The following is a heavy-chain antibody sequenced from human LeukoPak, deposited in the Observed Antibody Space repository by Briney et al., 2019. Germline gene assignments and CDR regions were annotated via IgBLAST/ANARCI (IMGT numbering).Heavy chain of an antibody. J-gene: IGHJ4*02. Sequence: GGSLRLSCAASRFTFSSYAMSWVRQAPGKGLEWVSSISSSGGSTYYADSVKGRFTISRDNSKNMLYLQMNSLRAEDTAVYYCATLRKSLWIPEFDFWGQGTLVTVSS. CDR3: ATLRKSLWIPEFDF. CDR2: ISSSGGST. CDR1: RFTFSSYA. D-gene: IGHD1-1*01. V-gene: IGHV3-23*01.